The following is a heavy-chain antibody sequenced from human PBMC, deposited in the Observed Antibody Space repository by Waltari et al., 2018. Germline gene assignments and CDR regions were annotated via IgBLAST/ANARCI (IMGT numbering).Heavy chain of an antibody. CDR2: IIPNLGIA. CDR1: GGTFSSYT. V-gene: IGHV1-69*02. Sequence: QVQLVQSGAEVKKPGSSVKVSCKASGGTFSSYTISWVRQAPGQGLEWMGRIIPNLGIANYAQKVQGRVTMTADKSTSTAYMELSSLRSGDTAVYYCASVRIAAALDYWGQGTLVTVSS. D-gene: IGHD6-13*01. J-gene: IGHJ4*02. CDR3: ASVRIAAALDY.